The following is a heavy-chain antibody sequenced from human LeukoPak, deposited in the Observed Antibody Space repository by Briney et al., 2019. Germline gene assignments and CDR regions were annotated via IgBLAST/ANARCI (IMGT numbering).Heavy chain of an antibody. J-gene: IGHJ4*02. CDR2: ISSRGDST. CDR3: VKGPRPDITVAHTVEN. D-gene: IGHD6-19*01. Sequence: GGSLRLSCAASGFIFSNYAMSWVRQVPGRGLEWVSTISSRGDSTYVADSVKGRFTISRDNSRNSLYLQMNTVRAEDTAVYYCVKGPRPDITVAHTVENWGQGTLVTVSS. V-gene: IGHV3-23*01. CDR1: GFIFSNYA.